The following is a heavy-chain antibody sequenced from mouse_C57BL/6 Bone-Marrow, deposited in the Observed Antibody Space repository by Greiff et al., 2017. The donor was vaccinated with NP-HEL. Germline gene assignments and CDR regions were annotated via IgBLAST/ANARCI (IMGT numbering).Heavy chain of an antibody. CDR2: ISRGGSYT. Sequence: EVMLVESGGDLVKPGGSLKLSCAASGFTFSSYGMSWVRQTPDKRLEWVATISRGGSYTYYPDSVKGRFTLTRDNATNTLYLQMSSLKCEDTAMYYSARQSGSRPLYAMDYWGQGTSVTVSS. J-gene: IGHJ4*01. D-gene: IGHD1-1*01. CDR3: ARQSGSRPLYAMDY. V-gene: IGHV5-6*01. CDR1: GFTFSSYG.